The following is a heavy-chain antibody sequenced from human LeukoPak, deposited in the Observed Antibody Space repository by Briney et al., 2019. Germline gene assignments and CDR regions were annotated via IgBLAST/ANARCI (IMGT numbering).Heavy chain of an antibody. V-gene: IGHV3-23*01. J-gene: IGHJ3*02. Sequence: GGSLRLSCAASGFPLSSHAMSWVRQAPGKGLEWVSATSSSDAGTYYADSVRGRFTISRDNSKNTLYLQMNSLRAEDTAVYYCAKSYSGWYLAFDMWGQGTMVTVSS. CDR3: AKSYSGWYLAFDM. D-gene: IGHD6-19*01. CDR1: GFPLSSHA. CDR2: TSSSDAGT.